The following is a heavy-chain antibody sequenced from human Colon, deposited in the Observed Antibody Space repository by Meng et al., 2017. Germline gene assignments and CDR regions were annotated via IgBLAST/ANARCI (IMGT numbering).Heavy chain of an antibody. CDR2: INAGTGNT. CDR3: ARAGYDSSGYYPQPFDY. V-gene: IGHV1-3*01. J-gene: IGHJ4*02. D-gene: IGHD3-22*01. Sequence: ASVKVSCKASGCTLTSYAMHWVRQAPGQRLEWMGWINAGTGNTKYSQRFQGRVTITRDTSASTAYMELSRLRSEDTTVYYCARAGYDSSGYYPQPFDYWGQGTLVTVSS. CDR1: GCTLTSYA.